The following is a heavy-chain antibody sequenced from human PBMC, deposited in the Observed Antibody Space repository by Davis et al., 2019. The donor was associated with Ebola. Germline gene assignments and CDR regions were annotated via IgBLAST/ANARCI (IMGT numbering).Heavy chain of an antibody. CDR1: GFPFSDYT. V-gene: IGHV3-48*02. D-gene: IGHD1-14*01. J-gene: IGHJ4*02. CDR3: ARPGRRTWPGY. CDR2: ISSTSNAI. Sequence: GESLKISCVASGFPFSDYTMNWVRQAPGKGLEWISDISSTSNAIYYADSVKGRFTISRDNARNSLYLQMNSLRDGDTGVYYCARPGRRTWPGYWGRGTLVTVSS.